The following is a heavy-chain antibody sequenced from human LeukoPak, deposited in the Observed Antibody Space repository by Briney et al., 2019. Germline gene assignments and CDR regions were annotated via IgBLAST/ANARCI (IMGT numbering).Heavy chain of an antibody. J-gene: IGHJ4*02. V-gene: IGHV1-46*01. CDR2: INPSDGST. D-gene: IGHD3-16*01. CDR3: ARHQGAGEYPFDY. Sequence: ASVKVSCKASGYTFTSYYMHWVRQASGQGLEWVGIINPSDGSTTYAQKFQGRVTMTRDTSTSTVYMELSSLRSEDTALYYCARHQGAGEYPFDYWGQGTLVTVSS. CDR1: GYTFTSYY.